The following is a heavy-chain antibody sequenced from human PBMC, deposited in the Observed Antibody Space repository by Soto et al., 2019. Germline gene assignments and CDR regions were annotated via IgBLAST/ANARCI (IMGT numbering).Heavy chain of an antibody. D-gene: IGHD3-9*01. CDR1: GFTVSNNY. CDR3: AKTYASQTIAGYPFDY. CDR2: IYSGGYT. Sequence: GGSLRLSCAVSGFTVSNNYMSWVRQAPGKGLEGVSVIYSGGYTAYGDSVKGRFTISRDNSNNTLNLQMNSLRADDTAAYYCAKTYASQTIAGYPFDYWGQGTLVTVSS. J-gene: IGHJ4*02. V-gene: IGHV3-53*01.